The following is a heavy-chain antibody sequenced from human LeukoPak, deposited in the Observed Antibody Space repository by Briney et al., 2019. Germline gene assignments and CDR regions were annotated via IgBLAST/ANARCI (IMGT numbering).Heavy chain of an antibody. J-gene: IGHJ4*02. CDR2: INHKSGGT. Sequence: ASVKVSCKASGYSFTDYYIHWVRLAPGQGLEWMGWINHKSGGTHYAQKFQGRVSMTRDTSINTVHLELSSLKTNDTAVYYCARTREGVWGSYSPWGQGTLVTVSS. D-gene: IGHD3-16*01. CDR3: ARTREGVWGSYSP. V-gene: IGHV1-2*02. CDR1: GYSFTDYY.